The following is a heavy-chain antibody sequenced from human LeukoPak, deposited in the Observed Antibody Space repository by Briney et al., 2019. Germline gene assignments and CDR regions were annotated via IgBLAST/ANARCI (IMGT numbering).Heavy chain of an antibody. J-gene: IGHJ5*02. V-gene: IGHV1-2*02. CDR1: GYTFTGYY. D-gene: IGHD3-3*01. CDR3: ARGRITIFGVVKFVRRWFDP. CDR2: INPNSGGT. Sequence: ASVKVSCKASGYTFTGYYMHWVRQAPGQGLEWMGWINPNSGGTNYAQKFQGRVTISVDTSKNQFSLKLSSVTAADTAVYYCARGRITIFGVVKFVRRWFDPWGQGTLVTVSS.